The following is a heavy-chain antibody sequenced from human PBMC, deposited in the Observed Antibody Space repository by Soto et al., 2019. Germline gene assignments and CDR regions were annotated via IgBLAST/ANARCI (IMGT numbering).Heavy chain of an antibody. CDR2: INPNSGGT. V-gene: IGHV1-2*02. CDR3: ARAFRSDGYFDL. Sequence: QVQLVESGGGVVQPGRSLRLSCAASGFTFSSYGMHWVRQAPGQGLEWMGWINPNSGGTNYAQKFQGRVTMTRDTSISTAYMELSRLRSDDTAVYYCARAFRSDGYFDLWGRGTLVTVSS. CDR1: GFTFSSYG. J-gene: IGHJ2*01.